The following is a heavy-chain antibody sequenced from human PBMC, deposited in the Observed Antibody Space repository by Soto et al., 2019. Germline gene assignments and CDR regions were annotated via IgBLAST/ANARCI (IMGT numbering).Heavy chain of an antibody. D-gene: IGHD3-10*01. Sequence: SETLSLTCTVSGDSINYKNWWSWLRQPPGKRLEWIGDIYHTGRTSYNPSLMSRVTMSVDTSKNQFSLKVTSVSAADTAVYYCARELFGRSVWFDPWGQGTLVTVSS. CDR1: GDSINYKNW. V-gene: IGHV4-4*02. CDR3: ARELFGRSVWFDP. J-gene: IGHJ5*02. CDR2: IYHTGRT.